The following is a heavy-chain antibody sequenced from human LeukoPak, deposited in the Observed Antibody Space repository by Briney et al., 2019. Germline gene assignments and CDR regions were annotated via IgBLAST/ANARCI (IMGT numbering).Heavy chain of an antibody. Sequence: GGSLRLSCAASGFTFSSYAMSWVRQAPGKGLEWVSAISGSGGSTYYADSVKGRFTISRDNSKNTLYLQMNSLRAEDTAVYYCAKDQPVNPSGYFDAFDIWGQGTMVTVSS. CDR3: AKDQPVNPSGYFDAFDI. CDR2: ISGSGGST. V-gene: IGHV3-23*01. J-gene: IGHJ3*02. CDR1: GFTFSSYA. D-gene: IGHD3-22*01.